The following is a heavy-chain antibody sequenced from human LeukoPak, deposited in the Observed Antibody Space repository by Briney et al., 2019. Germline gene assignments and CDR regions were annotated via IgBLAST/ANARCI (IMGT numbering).Heavy chain of an antibody. D-gene: IGHD6-19*01. J-gene: IGHJ4*02. Sequence: PSETLSLTCTVSGGSFSIYYWSWIRQPTGKGLEWIGHIYTSGSTNYNPSLKSRVTISVDTSKNQFSLKLSSVTAADTAVYYCARRKQWLGGYDYWGQGTLVTVSS. CDR1: GGSFSIYY. CDR2: IYTSGST. CDR3: ARRKQWLGGYDY. V-gene: IGHV4-4*07.